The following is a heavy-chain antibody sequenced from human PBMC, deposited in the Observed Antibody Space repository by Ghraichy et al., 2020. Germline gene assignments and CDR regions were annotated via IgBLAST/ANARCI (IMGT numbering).Heavy chain of an antibody. CDR3: ARLSVYSGSYYYFDY. V-gene: IGHV4-59*01. D-gene: IGHD1-26*01. CDR2: IYYSGST. J-gene: IGHJ4*02. CDR1: GGSISSYY. Sequence: ETLSLTCTVSGGSISSYYWSWIRQPPGKGLEWIGYIYYSGSTNYNPSLKSRVTISVDTSKNQFSLKLSSVTAADTAVYYCARLSVYSGSYYYFDYWGQGTLVTVSS.